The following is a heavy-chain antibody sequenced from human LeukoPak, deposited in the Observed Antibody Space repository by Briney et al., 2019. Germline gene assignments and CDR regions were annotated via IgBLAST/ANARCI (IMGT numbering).Heavy chain of an antibody. J-gene: IGHJ4*02. CDR2: IIPILGIA. V-gene: IGHV1-69*02. D-gene: IGHD6-19*01. CDR3: ARAEKAVAGTAVDY. CDR1: GGTFSSYT. Sequence: ASVKVSCKASGGTFSSYTISWVRQAPGQGLEWMGRIIPILGIANYAQKFQGRVTITSDKSTSTAYMELSSLRSEDTAVYYCARAEKAVAGTAVDYWGQGTMVTVSS.